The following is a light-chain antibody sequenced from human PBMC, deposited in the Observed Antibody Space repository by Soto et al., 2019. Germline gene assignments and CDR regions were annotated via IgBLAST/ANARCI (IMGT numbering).Light chain of an antibody. CDR2: DAS. CDR1: QTFSSH. Sequence: EIVLTQSPATLSLSPGERATLSCRASQTFSSHLAWYQQKPGQAPRLLIYDASKRATGIPARVSGRGSGTDFTLTISSLEPEDFAVYYCQQRSNWPPLITFGQGTRLEIK. CDR3: QQRSNWPPLIT. V-gene: IGKV3-11*01. J-gene: IGKJ5*01.